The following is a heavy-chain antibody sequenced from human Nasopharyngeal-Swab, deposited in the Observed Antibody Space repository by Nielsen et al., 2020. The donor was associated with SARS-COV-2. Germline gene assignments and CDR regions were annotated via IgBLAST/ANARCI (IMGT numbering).Heavy chain of an antibody. V-gene: IGHV4-34*01. CDR1: GWSFSGSS. Sequence: SETLSLTCGVYGWSFSGSSWRWIRQPPGRGLEWIGDLTHDGSTTYNASFRGRSAITSDRSSNQVSLRVNSMTAADSALYFCARGGLSYYYYPLDVWGQGTTVTVSS. CDR2: LTHDGST. J-gene: IGHJ6*02. CDR3: ARGGLSYYYYPLDV. D-gene: IGHD2-21*01.